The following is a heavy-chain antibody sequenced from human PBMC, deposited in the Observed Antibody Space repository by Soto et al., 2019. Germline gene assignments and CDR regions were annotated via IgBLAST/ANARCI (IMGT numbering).Heavy chain of an antibody. J-gene: IGHJ5*01. V-gene: IGHV3-48*03. CDR3: ARGSARSPPLHYRPAP. D-gene: IGHD1-26*01. Sequence: GGSLRLSCAASGFTFSSYEMNWVRQAPRKGLEWVSYISSSGSTIYYADSVKGRFTISRDNAKNSLYLQMNSLRAEDTAVYYCARGSARSPPLHYRPAPSGQGTLVTVSS. CDR1: GFTFSSYE. CDR2: ISSSGSTI.